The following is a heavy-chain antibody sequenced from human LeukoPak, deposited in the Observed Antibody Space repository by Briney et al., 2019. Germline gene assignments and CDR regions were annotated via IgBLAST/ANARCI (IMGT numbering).Heavy chain of an antibody. Sequence: GGSLRLSCAASGFTFSSYGMHWVRQAPGKGLEWVAVIWYDGSNKYYADSVKGRFTISRDNSKSTLYLQMNSLRAEDTAVYYCAKHSSSWSYYYYYMDVWSKGTTVTVSS. CDR1: GFTFSSYG. CDR3: AKHSSSWSYYYYYMDV. CDR2: IWYDGSNK. D-gene: IGHD6-13*01. V-gene: IGHV3-33*06. J-gene: IGHJ6*03.